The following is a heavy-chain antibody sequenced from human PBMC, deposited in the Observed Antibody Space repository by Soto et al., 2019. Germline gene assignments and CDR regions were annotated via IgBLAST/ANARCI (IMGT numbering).Heavy chain of an antibody. J-gene: IGHJ5*02. CDR2: IIPIFGTA. CDR1: GGTFSSYA. Sequence: QVQLVQSGAEVKKPGSSVKVSCKASGGTFSSYAISWVRQAPGQGLEWMGGIIPIFGTANYAQKSQGRVTITADESTSTAYMELSSLRSEDTAVYYCARALNVRGVLIRPYNWFDPWGQGTLVTVSS. D-gene: IGHD3-10*02. V-gene: IGHV1-69*12. CDR3: ARALNVRGVLIRPYNWFDP.